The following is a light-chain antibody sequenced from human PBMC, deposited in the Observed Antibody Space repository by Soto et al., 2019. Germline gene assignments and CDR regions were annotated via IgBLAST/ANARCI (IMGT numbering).Light chain of an antibody. V-gene: IGKV3-15*01. CDR1: QSVSSN. CDR2: GAS. Sequence: EIVMTQSPATLSVSPGERATLSCRASQSVSSNLAWYQQKPGQAPRLLIYGASTRATGIPARFSGSGSGAEFTLTISSLQSDELAVYYCQQYNNWPRTFGQGTKEEIK. CDR3: QQYNNWPRT. J-gene: IGKJ1*01.